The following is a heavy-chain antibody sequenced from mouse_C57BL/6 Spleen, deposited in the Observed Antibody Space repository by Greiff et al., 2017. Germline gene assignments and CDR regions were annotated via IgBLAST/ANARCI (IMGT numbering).Heavy chain of an antibody. J-gene: IGHJ2*01. CDR3: ARGGSLDY. V-gene: IGHV1-42*01. Sequence: VQLQQSGPELVKPGASVKISCKASGYSFTGYYMNWVKQSPEKSLEWIGEINPSTGGTTYNQKFKAKATLTVDKSSSTAYMQLKGLTSEDSAVYYCARGGSLDYWGQGTTLTVSS. CDR1: GYSFTGYY. CDR2: INPSTGGT.